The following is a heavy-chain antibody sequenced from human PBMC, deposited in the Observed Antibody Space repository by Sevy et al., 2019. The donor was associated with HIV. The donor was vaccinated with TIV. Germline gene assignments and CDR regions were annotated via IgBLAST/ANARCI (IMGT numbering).Heavy chain of an antibody. J-gene: IGHJ4*02. D-gene: IGHD1-26*01. V-gene: IGHV3-33*01. Sequence: GGSLRLSCAASGFTFSSYAMHWVRQAPGKGLEWVGFIWHDGSQKYYADSVRGRFAFSRDNSKNTLFLQVSSLRAEETAVYYCARGRVGATTSYYFDYWGQGTLVTVSS. CDR3: ARGRVGATTSYYFDY. CDR1: GFTFSSYA. CDR2: IWHDGSQK.